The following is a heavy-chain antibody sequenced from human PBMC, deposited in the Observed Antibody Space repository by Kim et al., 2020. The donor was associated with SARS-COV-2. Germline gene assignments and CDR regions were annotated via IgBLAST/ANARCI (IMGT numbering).Heavy chain of an antibody. Sequence: SRVTISVDTSKNQFSLKLSSVTAADTAVYYCATFLGIAARRPYYYYGMDVWGQGTTVTVSS. J-gene: IGHJ6*02. D-gene: IGHD6-6*01. CDR3: ATFLGIAARRPYYYYGMDV. V-gene: IGHV4-34*01.